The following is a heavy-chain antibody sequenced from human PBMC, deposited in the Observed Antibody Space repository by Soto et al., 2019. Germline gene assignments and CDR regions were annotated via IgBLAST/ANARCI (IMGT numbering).Heavy chain of an antibody. CDR1: GFSLSSTRVA. J-gene: IGHJ4*02. CDR3: AHSVVAGLGYYFDY. D-gene: IGHD6-19*01. Sequence: QITLKESGPTLVKPTQTLTLTCTFSGFSLSSTRVAVGWIRQPPGKALEWLALIYWDDDKRYSPFLKSRLTITKDTSTNQVVLTMTNMDTVDTATYYCAHSVVAGLGYYFDYWGQGTLVTVSS. CDR2: IYWDDDK. V-gene: IGHV2-5*02.